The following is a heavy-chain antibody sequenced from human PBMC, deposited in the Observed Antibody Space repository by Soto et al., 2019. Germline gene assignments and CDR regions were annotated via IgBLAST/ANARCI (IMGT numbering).Heavy chain of an antibody. CDR3: ARVFSDSISFFDP. CDR1: GGSISSGGYY. V-gene: IGHV4-31*03. CDR2: INYSGST. D-gene: IGHD6-13*01. Sequence: QVQLQESGPGLVKPSQTLSLTCTVSGGSISSGGYYWSWIRQHPGKGLEWIGYINYSGSTYYNPSLKSRVPISVETSKNQYSLQMSSVTAADTAVYYWARVFSDSISFFDPWGQGTLVTVSS. J-gene: IGHJ5*02.